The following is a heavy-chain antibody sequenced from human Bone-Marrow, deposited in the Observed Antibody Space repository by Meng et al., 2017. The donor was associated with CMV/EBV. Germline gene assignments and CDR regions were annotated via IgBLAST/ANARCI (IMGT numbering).Heavy chain of an antibody. D-gene: IGHD2-2*02. V-gene: IGHV4-59*01. Sequence: SETLSLTCTVSGGSISSYYWSWIRQPPGKGLEWIGYIYYSGSTNYNPSLKSRVTISVDTSKNQFSLKLSSVTAADTAVYYCARDHIGCSSTSCYTYFDYWGQGTLVTAPQ. CDR3: ARDHIGCSSTSCYTYFDY. CDR1: GGSISSYY. CDR2: IYYSGST. J-gene: IGHJ4*02.